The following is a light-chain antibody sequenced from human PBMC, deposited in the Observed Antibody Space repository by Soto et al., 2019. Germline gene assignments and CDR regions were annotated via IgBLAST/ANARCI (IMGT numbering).Light chain of an antibody. CDR2: EAI. CDR3: CSYVGATTYV. V-gene: IGLV2-23*01. Sequence: QSALTQPASVSGSPGQSITISCSGTSSNIGGYNVVSWYQQNPGKAPKVIIYEAIKRLSGVSNRFSGSISGTTASLTISGMQADAEVDYYCCSYVGATTYVFGSGTKVTVL. CDR1: SSNIGGYNV. J-gene: IGLJ1*01.